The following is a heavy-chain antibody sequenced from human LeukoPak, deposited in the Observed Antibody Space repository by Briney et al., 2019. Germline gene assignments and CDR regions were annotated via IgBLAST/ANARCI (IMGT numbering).Heavy chain of an antibody. V-gene: IGHV1-2*02. J-gene: IGHJ4*02. D-gene: IGHD1-14*01. CDR1: GYTXTGYY. CDR3: ARVGTDVANPDY. Sequence: ASVKVSCKASGYTXTGYYMHGVRQAPGQGLEWMGWINPNSGGTNYAQKFQGRVTMTRDTSISTAYMELSRLRSDDTAVYYCARVGTDVANPDYWGQGTLVTVSS. CDR2: INPNSGGT.